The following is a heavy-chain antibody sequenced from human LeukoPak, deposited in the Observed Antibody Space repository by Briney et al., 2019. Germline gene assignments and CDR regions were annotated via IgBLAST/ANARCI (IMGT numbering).Heavy chain of an antibody. D-gene: IGHD2-15*01. CDR3: TRHGVYCSGGSCLRSPYYFDY. J-gene: IGHJ4*02. Sequence: PSETLSLTCTVSGGSISSYYWSWIRQPPGKGLEWIGYIYYSGSTNYNPSLKSRVTISVDTSKNQSSLKLSFVTAADIAVSSCTRHGVYCSGGSCLRSPYYFDYWGQGTLVTVSS. CDR1: GGSISSYY. CDR2: IYYSGST. V-gene: IGHV4-59*08.